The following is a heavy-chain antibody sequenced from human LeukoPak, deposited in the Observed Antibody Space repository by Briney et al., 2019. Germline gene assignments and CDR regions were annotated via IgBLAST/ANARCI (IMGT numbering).Heavy chain of an antibody. J-gene: IGHJ5*02. D-gene: IGHD1-26*01. CDR1: GFTFSNYA. Sequence: GGSLRLSCAASGFTFSNYAMSWVRQAPGKGLEWVSTISRSSDYIYYVDSVKGRFTISRDNAKNSLYMQMNSLRVEDTAVYYCARVWGIVGATDWFDPWGQGTLVTVSS. CDR3: ARVWGIVGATDWFDP. V-gene: IGHV3-21*01. CDR2: ISRSSDYI.